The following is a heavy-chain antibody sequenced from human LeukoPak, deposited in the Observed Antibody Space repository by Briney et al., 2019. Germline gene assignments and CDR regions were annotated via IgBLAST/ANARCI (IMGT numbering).Heavy chain of an antibody. CDR2: INTDGSST. D-gene: IGHD1-14*01. Sequence: GSLRLSCAASGFSFSSYWMHWVRQAPGKGLVWVSRINTDGSSTSHADSVKGRFTISRDNAKNTLYLQMNSLRAEDTAVYYCAKDGSTEPFDYWGQGTLVTVSS. J-gene: IGHJ4*02. CDR1: GFSFSSYW. V-gene: IGHV3-74*01. CDR3: AKDGSTEPFDY.